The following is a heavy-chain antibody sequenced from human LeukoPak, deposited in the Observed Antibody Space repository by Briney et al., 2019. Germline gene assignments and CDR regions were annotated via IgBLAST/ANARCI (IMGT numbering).Heavy chain of an antibody. J-gene: IGHJ4*02. Sequence: SVKVSCKASGGTFSSYAISWVRQAPGQGLEWMGRIIPIFGTANYAQKFQGRVTITTDESTSTAYMELSSLRSEDTAVYYCAREDYYGSGSHPVDYWGQGTLVTVSS. V-gene: IGHV1-69*05. D-gene: IGHD3-10*01. CDR1: GGTFSSYA. CDR2: IIPIFGTA. CDR3: AREDYYGSGSHPVDY.